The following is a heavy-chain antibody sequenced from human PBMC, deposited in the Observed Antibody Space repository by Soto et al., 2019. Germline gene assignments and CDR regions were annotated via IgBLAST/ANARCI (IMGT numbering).Heavy chain of an antibody. CDR2: INPSGGST. CDR3: ARGFIVVVPAATSWFDP. J-gene: IGHJ5*02. Sequence: GASVKVSCKASGYTFTSYYMHWVRQAPGQGLEWMGIINPSGGSTSYAQKFQGGVTMTRDTSTSTVYMELSSLRSEDTAVYYCARGFIVVVPAATSWFDPWGQGTLVTVSS. D-gene: IGHD2-2*01. V-gene: IGHV1-46*01. CDR1: GYTFTSYY.